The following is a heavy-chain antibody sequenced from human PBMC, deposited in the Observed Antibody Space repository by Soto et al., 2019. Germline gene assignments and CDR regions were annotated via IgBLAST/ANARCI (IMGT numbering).Heavy chain of an antibody. V-gene: IGHV1-46*01. Sequence: QVQLVQSGAEVKKPGASVKVSSKASGYTLTSYFMHWVRQAPGQGLESMGIIDPSAASTTYAPKFRGRVTMTRDTSTSTLYMELSSPRSEDTSVYFCARAPVPVGTTLFSFEYWGQGTLVTVSS. CDR3: ARAPVPVGTTLFSFEY. CDR2: IDPSAAST. D-gene: IGHD2-2*01. CDR1: GYTLTSYF. J-gene: IGHJ4*02.